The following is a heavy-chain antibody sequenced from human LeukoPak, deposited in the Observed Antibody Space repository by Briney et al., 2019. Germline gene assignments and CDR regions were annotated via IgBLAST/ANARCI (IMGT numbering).Heavy chain of an antibody. Sequence: ASVKVSCKASGYTFTTYGISWVRQAPGQGLEWMGGIIPIFGTANYAQKFQGRVTITADESTSTAYMELSSLRSEDTAVYYCARSYGSGSYWFDPWGQGTLVTVSS. V-gene: IGHV1-69*13. D-gene: IGHD3-10*01. CDR3: ARSYGSGSYWFDP. CDR2: IIPIFGTA. CDR1: GYTFTTYG. J-gene: IGHJ5*02.